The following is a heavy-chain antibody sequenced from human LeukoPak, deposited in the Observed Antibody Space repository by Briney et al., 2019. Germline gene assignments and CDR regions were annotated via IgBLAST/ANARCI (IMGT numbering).Heavy chain of an antibody. Sequence: SETLSLTCTVTGGSISSYYWSWIRQPPGKGLEWIGYIYYSGSTNYNPSLKSRVTMSVDTSKNQFSLKLSSVTAADTAVYYCARYDFWSGYYRDAFDIWGQGTMVTVSS. CDR3: ARYDFWSGYYRDAFDI. CDR2: IYYSGST. CDR1: GGSISSYY. D-gene: IGHD3-3*01. J-gene: IGHJ3*02. V-gene: IGHV4-59*08.